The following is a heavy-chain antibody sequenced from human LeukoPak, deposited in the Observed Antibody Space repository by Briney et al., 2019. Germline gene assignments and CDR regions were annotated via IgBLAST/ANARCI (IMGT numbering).Heavy chain of an antibody. CDR3: AKAKIAVAAKGGYFQH. CDR2: ISGSGGST. Sequence: GGSLRLSCAASGFTFSSCAMSWVRQAPGKGLEWVSAISGSGGSTYYADSVKGRFTISRDNSKNTLYLQMNSLRAEDTAVYYCAKAKIAVAAKGGYFQHWGQGTLVTVSS. D-gene: IGHD6-19*01. V-gene: IGHV3-23*01. J-gene: IGHJ1*01. CDR1: GFTFSSCA.